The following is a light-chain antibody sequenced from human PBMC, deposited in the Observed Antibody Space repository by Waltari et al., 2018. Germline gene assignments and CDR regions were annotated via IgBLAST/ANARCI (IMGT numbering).Light chain of an antibody. CDR1: TGPVTSGPY. CDR2: STT. Sequence: QTVVTQEPSLTVSPGGTVTLTCASSTGPVTSGPYANWFRQKRGQPPRALIYSTTEKHSWTPVRFSGSLLGGKAALTLSVVQPEDEAVYYCLLYFGGVQVFGGGTKLTVL. J-gene: IGLJ3*02. V-gene: IGLV7-43*01. CDR3: LLYFGGVQV.